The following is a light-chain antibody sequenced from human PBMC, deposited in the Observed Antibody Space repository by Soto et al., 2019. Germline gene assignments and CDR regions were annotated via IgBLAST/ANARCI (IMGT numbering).Light chain of an antibody. CDR1: SSDVGGYNY. CDR2: DVS. V-gene: IGLV2-14*01. J-gene: IGLJ2*01. Sequence: QSALTQPASVSGSPGQSITISCTGISSDVGGYNYVSWYQQHPGKAPKLMIYDVSNRPSGVSNRFSGSKSGNTASLTISGLQAEDEADYYCSSYTISSTLVVFGGGTKLTVL. CDR3: SSYTISSTLVV.